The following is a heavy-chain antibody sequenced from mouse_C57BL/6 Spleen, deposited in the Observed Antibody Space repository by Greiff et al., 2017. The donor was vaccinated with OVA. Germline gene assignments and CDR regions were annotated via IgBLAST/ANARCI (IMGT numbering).Heavy chain of an antibody. CDR2: ISYSGST. CDR1: GYSITSGYD. J-gene: IGHJ1*03. Sequence: EVQLQESGPGMVKPSQSLSLTCTVTGYSITSGYDWHWIRHFPGNKLEWMGYISYSGSTNYNPSLKNRISITHDTSKTHFFLKLNSVTTEDTATYYCARGGYYGSSYVGYFDVWGTGTTVTVSS. V-gene: IGHV3-1*01. CDR3: ARGGYYGSSYVGYFDV. D-gene: IGHD1-1*01.